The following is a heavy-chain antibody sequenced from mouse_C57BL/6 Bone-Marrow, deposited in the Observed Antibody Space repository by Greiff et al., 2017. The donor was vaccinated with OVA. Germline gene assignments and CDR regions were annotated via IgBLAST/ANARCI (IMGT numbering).Heavy chain of an antibody. Sequence: EVQLQQSGPELVKPGASVKISCKASGYSFTGYYMNWVKQSPEKSLEWIGEINPSTGGTTYNQKFKAKATLTVDKSSSTAYMQLKSLTSEDSAVYYCARYYYGSSYIAYWGQGTLVTVSA. CDR1: GYSFTGYY. CDR3: ARYYYGSSYIAY. V-gene: IGHV1-42*01. D-gene: IGHD1-1*01. J-gene: IGHJ3*01. CDR2: INPSTGGT.